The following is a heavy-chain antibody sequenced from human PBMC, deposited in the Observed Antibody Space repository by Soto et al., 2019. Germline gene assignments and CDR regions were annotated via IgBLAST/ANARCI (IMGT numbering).Heavy chain of an antibody. CDR3: ASVPYP. Sequence: QLQLQESGSGLVKPSQTLSLTCAVSGGSISSGGYSWSWIRQPAGQGLEWIGYIYHSGSTYYNPSLKSRVTISVDRSKNQFSMKMSSVIAADTAVYYCASVPYPWGQGTLVAVSS. V-gene: IGHV4-30-2*01. CDR2: IYHSGST. CDR1: GGSISSGGYS. J-gene: IGHJ5*02.